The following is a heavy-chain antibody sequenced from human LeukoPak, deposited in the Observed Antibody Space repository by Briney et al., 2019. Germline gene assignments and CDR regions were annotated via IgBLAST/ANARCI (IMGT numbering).Heavy chain of an antibody. D-gene: IGHD6-13*01. J-gene: IGHJ5*02. Sequence: PGGSLRLSCAASGFTFSDFGMHWVRQAPGKGLEWVAFIRNDGSKDYYPDSVKGRFTISRDNSRTTLYLQMHSLRIEDTAVYYCVKGGSSSHNWFDPRGQGILVTVSS. CDR2: IRNDGSKD. CDR3: VKGGSSSHNWFDP. CDR1: GFTFSDFG. V-gene: IGHV3-30*02.